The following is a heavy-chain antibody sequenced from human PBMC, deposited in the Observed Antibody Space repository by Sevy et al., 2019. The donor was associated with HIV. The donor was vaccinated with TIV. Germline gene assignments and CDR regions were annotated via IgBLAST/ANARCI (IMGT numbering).Heavy chain of an antibody. V-gene: IGHV3-11*01. CDR1: GFTFSDYY. D-gene: IGHD3-10*01. CDR2: ISSTGTTI. J-gene: IGHJ2*01. Sequence: GGSLRLSCAASGFTFSDYYMNWIRQSPRRGLEWVSYISSTGTTIYYADSVKGRFTISRDNAKNSLYHQMNSLRAEDTAVYYCAREGSLRYFDLWGRGTLVTVSS. CDR3: AREGSLRYFDL.